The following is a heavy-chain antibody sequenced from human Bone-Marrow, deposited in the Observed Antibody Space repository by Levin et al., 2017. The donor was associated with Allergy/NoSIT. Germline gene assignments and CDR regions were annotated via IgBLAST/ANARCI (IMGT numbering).Heavy chain of an antibody. J-gene: IGHJ4*02. CDR3: AREQSSDSENDEGYFDY. D-gene: IGHD3-10*01. CDR1: GVSISSRTYF. Sequence: SETLSLTCNVSGVSISSRTYFWGWIRQPPGTGLEWIGSIYSGGSTNYNPSLKSRVTISVDTSKNQVSLRLSSVTAADTAVYYCAREQSSDSENDEGYFDYWGQGSLVTVSS. CDR2: IYSGGST. V-gene: IGHV4-39*07.